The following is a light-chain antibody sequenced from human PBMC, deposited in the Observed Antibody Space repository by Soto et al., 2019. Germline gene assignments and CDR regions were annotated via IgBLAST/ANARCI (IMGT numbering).Light chain of an antibody. CDR2: DAS. Sequence: DIQMNQSPSTLSSSVGDGVTIACRASQSIGVWLAWYQQKPGRAPKRLIYDASTLQRGVPSRFSGSGSGTEFTLNISSLQPEDFATYYCQQYDISSGTFGQGTKVDIK. CDR1: QSIGVW. V-gene: IGKV1-5*01. J-gene: IGKJ1*01. CDR3: QQYDISSGT.